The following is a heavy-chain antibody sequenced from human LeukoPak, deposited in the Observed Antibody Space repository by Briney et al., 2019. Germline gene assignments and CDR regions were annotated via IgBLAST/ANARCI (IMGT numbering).Heavy chain of an antibody. J-gene: IGHJ4*02. CDR3: AKDWGF. CDR2: ISNTGRT. V-gene: IGHV3-23*01. D-gene: IGHD7-27*01. CDR1: EFTFSNYA. Sequence: GGSLRLSCAASEFTFSNYAMNCVRQAPGKGLEWVSAISNTGRTSSADSVKGRLTISTDNSKNTLYLQMNNWTAEDTAIYYCAKDWGFWGQGTLVSVSS.